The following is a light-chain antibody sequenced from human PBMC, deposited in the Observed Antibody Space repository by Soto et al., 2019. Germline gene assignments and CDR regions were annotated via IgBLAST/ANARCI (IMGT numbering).Light chain of an antibody. J-gene: IGKJ1*01. V-gene: IGKV2-28*01. CDR1: QSLLHSNGYNY. CDR3: MQGLQTPRT. Sequence: DIVMTQSPLSLPVTPGEPASISCRSSQSLLHSNGYNYLDWYLQKPGQSPQLLIYLGSSRASGVPDRFSVSGSGTDFTLKISRVEAEDVGIYYFMQGLQTPRTFGQGTRV. CDR2: LGS.